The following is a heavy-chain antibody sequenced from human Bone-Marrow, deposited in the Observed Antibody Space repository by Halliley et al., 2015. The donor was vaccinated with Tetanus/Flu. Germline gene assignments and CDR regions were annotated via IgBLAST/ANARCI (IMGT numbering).Heavy chain of an antibody. CDR2: ISYDEGNK. V-gene: IGHV3-30*03. J-gene: IGHJ4*02. CDR3: ARGYDRSGYYGFDY. CDR1: GFSFTSCA. D-gene: IGHD3-22*01. Sequence: SGFSFTSCAMHWVRQAPDKGLQWVALISYDEGNKYYADSVRGRFTISRDISKNTLYLQMNSLRAEDTAVYYCARGYDRSGYYGFDYLGQGTLVTVSS.